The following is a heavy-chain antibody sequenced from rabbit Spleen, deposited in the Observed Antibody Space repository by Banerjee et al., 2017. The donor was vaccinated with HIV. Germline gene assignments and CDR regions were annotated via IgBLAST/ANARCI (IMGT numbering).Heavy chain of an antibody. CDR1: GLDFSSSYW. CDR2: IYVGSGGGT. V-gene: IGHV1S45*01. Sequence: QEQLEESGGDLVKPGASLTLTCKASGLDFSSSYWICWVRQAPGKGLEWIACIYVGSGGGTKYASGAKGRFTISSHNAQNTLYLQLNSLTAADTATYFCVREVAAKFSLWGPGTLVTVS. CDR3: VREVAAKFSL. J-gene: IGHJ4*01. D-gene: IGHD4-1*01.